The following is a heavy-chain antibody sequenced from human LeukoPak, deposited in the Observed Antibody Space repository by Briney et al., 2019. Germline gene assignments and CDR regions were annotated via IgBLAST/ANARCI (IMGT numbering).Heavy chain of an antibody. V-gene: IGHV4-31*03. CDR2: IYYSGST. J-gene: IGHJ5*02. D-gene: IGHD3-3*01. CDR1: GGSISSGGYY. Sequence: PSQTLSLTCTVSGGSISSGGYYWSWIRQHPGKGLEWIGYIYYSGSTYYNPSLTSRVTISVDTSKNQFSLKLSSVTAADTAVYYCAREGRYDFWSGSPPGWFDPWGQGTLVTVSS. CDR3: AREGRYDFWSGSPPGWFDP.